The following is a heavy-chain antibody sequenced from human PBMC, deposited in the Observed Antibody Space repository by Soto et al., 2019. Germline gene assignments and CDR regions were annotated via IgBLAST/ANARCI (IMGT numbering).Heavy chain of an antibody. CDR2: ISAYNGNT. Sequence: ASVKVSCKASGYTFTSYGISWVRQAPGQGLEWMGWISAYNGNTNYAQKLQGRVTMTTDTSTSTAYMELRSLRSDDTAVYYCASSICSGGSCYLSRMSDYYYGMDVWGQGTTVTVSS. D-gene: IGHD2-15*01. J-gene: IGHJ6*02. CDR3: ASSICSGGSCYLSRMSDYYYGMDV. CDR1: GYTFTSYG. V-gene: IGHV1-18*01.